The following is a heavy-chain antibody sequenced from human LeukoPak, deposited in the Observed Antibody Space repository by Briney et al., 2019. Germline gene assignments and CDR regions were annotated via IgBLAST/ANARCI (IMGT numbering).Heavy chain of an antibody. J-gene: IGHJ5*02. CDR1: DGSISSYY. D-gene: IGHD6-19*01. CDR3: ARSPHNSAWYEKWFDP. CDR2: IYYSGST. Sequence: PSETLSLTCTVSDGSISSYYWSWIRQSPGKGLEWIGYIYYSGSTNYNPSLESRVTVSIDSSKNQFSLKLSSVTAADTAVFYCARSPHNSAWYEKWFDPWGQGTLVTVSS. V-gene: IGHV4-59*12.